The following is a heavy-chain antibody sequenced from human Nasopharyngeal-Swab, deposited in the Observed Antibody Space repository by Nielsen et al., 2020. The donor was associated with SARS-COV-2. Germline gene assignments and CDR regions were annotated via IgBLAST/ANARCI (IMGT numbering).Heavy chain of an antibody. Sequence: ASVKVSCKASGYTFTSYGISWVLQAPGQGLEWMGWISVYNGNTSYAQNLQGRVTMTTDTSTSTAYMELRSLRSGDAAVYYCARFSPPLYCNSPTCLATWFDPWGQGTLVTVSS. J-gene: IGHJ5*02. CDR1: GYTFTSYG. CDR2: ISVYNGNT. V-gene: IGHV1-18*01. D-gene: IGHD2-2*01. CDR3: ARFSPPLYCNSPTCLATWFDP.